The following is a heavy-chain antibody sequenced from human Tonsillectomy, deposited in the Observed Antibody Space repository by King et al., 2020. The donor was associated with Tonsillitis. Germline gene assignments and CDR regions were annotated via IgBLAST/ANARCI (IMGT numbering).Heavy chain of an antibody. CDR2: IYSGGSST. CDR3: AEGGGYSGYGNFDY. J-gene: IGHJ4*02. V-gene: IGHV3-23*03. CDR1: GFIFSSYA. Sequence: VQLVESGGGLVQPGGSLRLSCAASGFIFSSYAMSWVRQAPGKGLEWVSVIYSGGSSTYYADSVKGRFTISRDNSKNTLYLQMNSLRAEDTAVYFSAEGGGYSGYGNFDYWGQGTLVTVSS. D-gene: IGHD5-12*01.